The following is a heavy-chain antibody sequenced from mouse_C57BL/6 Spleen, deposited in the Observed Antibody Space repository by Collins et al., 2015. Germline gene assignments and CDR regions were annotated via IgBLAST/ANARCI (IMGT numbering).Heavy chain of an antibody. J-gene: IGHJ4*01. V-gene: IGHV3-6*02. D-gene: IGHD2-4*01. CDR3: ARGMITTAMDY. CDR1: GYSITSGYY. Sequence: DVQLQESGPGLVKPSQSLSLTCSVTGYSITSGYYWNWIRQFPGNKLEWMGYISYDGTNNYNPSLKNRVSITRDTSKNQFFLKLSSVTTKDTTTYYCARGMITTAMDYWGQGTSVTVSS. CDR2: ISYDGTN.